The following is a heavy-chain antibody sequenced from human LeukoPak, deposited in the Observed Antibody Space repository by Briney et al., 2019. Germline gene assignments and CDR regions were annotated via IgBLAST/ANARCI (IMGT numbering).Heavy chain of an antibody. CDR3: AKDMELAS. V-gene: IGHV3-23*01. CDR2: ISSSGANA. J-gene: IGHJ5*02. D-gene: IGHD1-26*01. CDR1: GFTFRDAA. Sequence: GGSLTLSCAASGFTFRDAAMTWVRQAPGKGLEWVSLISSSGANAYYADSVKGRFTISRDNSKNKLYLQMNNLRGEDTAEYYCAKDMELASWGQGTLVTVSS.